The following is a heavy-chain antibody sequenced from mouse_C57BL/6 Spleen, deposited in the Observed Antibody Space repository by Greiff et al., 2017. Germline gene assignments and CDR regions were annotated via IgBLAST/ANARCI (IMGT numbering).Heavy chain of an antibody. V-gene: IGHV1-80*01. J-gene: IGHJ4*01. Sequence: QVQLQQSGAELVKPGASVKISCKASGYAFSSYWMNWVKQRPGKGLEWIGQIYPGDGDTNYNGKFKGKATLTAAKSSSTAYMQLSSLTSEDSAVYFCAISPLLRSYAMDYWGQGTSVTVSS. D-gene: IGHD1-1*01. CDR2: IYPGDGDT. CDR1: GYAFSSYW. CDR3: AISPLLRSYAMDY.